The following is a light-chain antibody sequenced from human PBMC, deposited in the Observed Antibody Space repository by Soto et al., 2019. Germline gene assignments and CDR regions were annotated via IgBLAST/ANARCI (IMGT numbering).Light chain of an antibody. CDR2: SND. V-gene: IGLV1-44*01. CDR1: SSNIGAGYV. CDR3: ASWDDSLNGHV. J-gene: IGLJ1*01. Sequence: VLTQPPSVSGAPGQRVTISCTGGSSNIGAGYVVHWYQQLPGAAPKLLIYSNDQRPSGVPDRFSASKSGTSASLAISGLQSEDEADYYCASWDDSLNGHVFGTGTKVTVL.